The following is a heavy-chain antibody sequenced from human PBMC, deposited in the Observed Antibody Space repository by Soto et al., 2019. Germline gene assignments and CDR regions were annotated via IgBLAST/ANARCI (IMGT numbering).Heavy chain of an antibody. J-gene: IGHJ4*02. Sequence: ASVKVSCKASGGTFSSYAISWVRQAPGQGLEWMGGIIPIFGTANYAQKFQGRVTITADESTSTAYMELSSLRSEDTAVYYCARDRYYDYVWGSYRLDYWGQGTLVTVSS. CDR2: IIPIFGTA. CDR1: GGTFSSYA. V-gene: IGHV1-69*13. CDR3: ARDRYYDYVWGSYRLDY. D-gene: IGHD3-16*02.